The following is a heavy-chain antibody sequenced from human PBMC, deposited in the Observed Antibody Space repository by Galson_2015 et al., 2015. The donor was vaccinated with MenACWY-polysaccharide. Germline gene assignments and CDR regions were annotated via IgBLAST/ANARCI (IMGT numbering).Heavy chain of an antibody. Sequence: PALVKPTQTLTLPCTFSGFSLSTSGMCVSWIRQPPGKALEWLALIDWDDDKYYSTSLKTRLTISKDTSKNQVVLTMTNMDPVDTATYYCARIHYDFWSGYLGFDYWCQGTLVTVSS. CDR1: GFSLSTSGMC. CDR2: IDWDDDK. CDR3: ARIHYDFWSGYLGFDY. V-gene: IGHV2-70*01. D-gene: IGHD3-3*01. J-gene: IGHJ4*02.